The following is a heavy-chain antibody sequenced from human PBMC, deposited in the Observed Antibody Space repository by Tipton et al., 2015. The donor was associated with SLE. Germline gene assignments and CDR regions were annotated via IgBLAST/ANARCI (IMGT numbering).Heavy chain of an antibody. D-gene: IGHD2/OR15-2a*01. Sequence: TLSLTCTVSGGSISSYYWSWIRQPPGKGLEWIGYIHHSGSTSYSPSLRSRVTISVDTSKNRLSLKVNSVTAADTAVYFCARLGSTTYLTLDGFYFDYWGQGILVTVSS. CDR1: GGSISSYY. CDR2: IHHSGST. J-gene: IGHJ4*02. CDR3: ARLGSTTYLTLDGFYFDY. V-gene: IGHV4-59*08.